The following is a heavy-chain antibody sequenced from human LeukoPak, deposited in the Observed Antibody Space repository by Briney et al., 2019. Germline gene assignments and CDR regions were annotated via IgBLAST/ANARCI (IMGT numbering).Heavy chain of an antibody. D-gene: IGHD6-6*01. CDR1: GYTLTSYY. CDR2: INPSGDTT. Sequence: ASVKVSCTASGYTLTSYYLHWVRQAPGQGLEWMAIINPSGDTTSHAQKFQGRVTMTRDTSASTVYMELSSLRSEDTAVYYCASVRTIAARPPYYYGMDVWGQGTTVTVSS. J-gene: IGHJ6*02. V-gene: IGHV1-46*01. CDR3: ASVRTIAARPPYYYGMDV.